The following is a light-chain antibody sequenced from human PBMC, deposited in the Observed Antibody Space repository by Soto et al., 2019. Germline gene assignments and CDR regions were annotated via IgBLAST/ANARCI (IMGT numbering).Light chain of an antibody. CDR1: QSLDNN. CDR2: AAS. Sequence: DIVMTQSPATLSVSPGERATLSCRASQSLDNNLAWYQQKPGQAPRLLIYAASARATGIPARFSGSGSGTEFSLNISGLPSEDFAVYYCQQYNNWPPTTFGQGTRLEVK. V-gene: IGKV3-15*01. J-gene: IGKJ5*01. CDR3: QQYNNWPPTT.